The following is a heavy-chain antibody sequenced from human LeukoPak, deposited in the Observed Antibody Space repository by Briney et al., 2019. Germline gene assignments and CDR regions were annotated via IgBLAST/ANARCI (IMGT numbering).Heavy chain of an antibody. J-gene: IGHJ4*02. V-gene: IGHV4-34*01. Sequence: SETLSLTCAVYGGSFSGYYWSWIRQPPGKGLEWIGEINHSGSTNYNPSLKSRVTISVDTSKNQFSLKLSSVTAADTAVYYCARGGYYYDSSGYFFDYWGQGTLVTVSS. CDR2: INHSGST. D-gene: IGHD3-22*01. CDR3: ARGGYYYDSSGYFFDY. CDR1: GGSFSGYY.